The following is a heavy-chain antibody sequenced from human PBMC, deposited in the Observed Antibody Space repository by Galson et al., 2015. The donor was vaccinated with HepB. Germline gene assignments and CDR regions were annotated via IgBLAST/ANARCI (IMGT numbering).Heavy chain of an antibody. J-gene: IGHJ4*02. CDR3: ARSRKGWSYYDSSGYWSQDFDY. V-gene: IGHV2-70*04. D-gene: IGHD3-22*01. CDR2: IDWDDDK. CDR1: GFSLSTSGMR. Sequence: PALVKPTQTLTLTCTFSGFSLSTSGMRVSWIRQPPGKALEWLARIDWDDDKFYSTSLKTRLTISKDTSKNQVVLTMTNMDPVDTATYYCARSRKGWSYYDSSGYWSQDFDYWGQGTLVTVSS.